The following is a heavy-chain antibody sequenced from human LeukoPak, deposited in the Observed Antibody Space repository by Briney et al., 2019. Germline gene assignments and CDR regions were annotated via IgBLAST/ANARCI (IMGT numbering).Heavy chain of an antibody. Sequence: TGGSLRLSCAASGFTFSSYSMNWVRQAPGKGLEWVALISHDGSKKYFADSVKGRFTVSRDNSKNTLYLQLNSLEAEDTAMYYCALYSGIIKTFDYWGQGTLVTVSS. J-gene: IGHJ4*02. CDR3: ALYSGIIKTFDY. CDR1: GFTFSSYS. CDR2: ISHDGSKK. D-gene: IGHD1-26*01. V-gene: IGHV3-30*03.